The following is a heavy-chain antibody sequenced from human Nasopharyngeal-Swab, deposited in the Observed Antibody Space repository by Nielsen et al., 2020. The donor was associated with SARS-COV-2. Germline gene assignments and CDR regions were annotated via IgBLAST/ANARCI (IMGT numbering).Heavy chain of an antibody. CDR3: ARDNSRGGNDAGVYYFDY. CDR1: GFTFSSYW. CDR2: INSDGRTT. V-gene: IGHV3-74*01. D-gene: IGHD1-1*01. Sequence: GESLKISCAASGFTFSSYWMHWVRQAPGKRLLWVSRINSDGRTTSYEESVKGRFTISRDKSKNTQYLQMNSLRAEETAVYYCARDNSRGGNDAGVYYFDYWGQGTLVTVSS. J-gene: IGHJ4*02.